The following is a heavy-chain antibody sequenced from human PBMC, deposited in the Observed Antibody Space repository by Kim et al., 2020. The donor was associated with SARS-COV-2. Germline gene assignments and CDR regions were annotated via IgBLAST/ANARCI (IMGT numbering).Heavy chain of an antibody. Sequence: SETLSLTCAVSGGSISSNNWWSRVRQPPGKGLEWIGEIYDSESTNYNPSLKSRLTISIDKSKNQFSLKLSSVTAADTAVYYCARVRWWGQHLAYYYYYGMDVWGQGTTVTVSS. V-gene: IGHV4-4*02. CDR2: IYDSEST. J-gene: IGHJ6*02. D-gene: IGHD2-21*02. CDR1: GGSISSNNW. CDR3: ARVRWWGQHLAYYYYYGMDV.